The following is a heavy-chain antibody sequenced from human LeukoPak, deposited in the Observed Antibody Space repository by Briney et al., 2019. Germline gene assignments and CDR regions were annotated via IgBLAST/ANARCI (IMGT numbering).Heavy chain of an antibody. Sequence: QPGRSLRLSCAASGFTFSSYGMHWVRQAQGKGLDRVEVISYDRSNKYYADSVKGRFTISRDNSKNTLYLQMNSLRAEDTAVYYCAKGGYYDSSGYYPLGDVWGQGTTVTVSS. D-gene: IGHD3-22*01. V-gene: IGHV3-30*18. J-gene: IGHJ6*02. CDR2: ISYDRSNK. CDR1: GFTFSSYG. CDR3: AKGGYYDSSGYYPLGDV.